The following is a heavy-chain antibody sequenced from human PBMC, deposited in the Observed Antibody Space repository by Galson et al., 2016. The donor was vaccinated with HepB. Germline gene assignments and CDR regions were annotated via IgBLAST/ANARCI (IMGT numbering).Heavy chain of an antibody. Sequence: SLRLSCAASGFDFSGSAMHWVRQASGRGLEWLGRIQTITMGYETAYAASVQGMFTISRYDSRNTAYLQIDSLTIEDTAVYYCLANNSGDTGLGYWGQGTMVTVSS. CDR2: IQTITMGYET. V-gene: IGHV3-73*01. D-gene: IGHD4-17*01. CDR3: LANNSGDTGLGY. CDR1: GFDFSGSA. J-gene: IGHJ4*02.